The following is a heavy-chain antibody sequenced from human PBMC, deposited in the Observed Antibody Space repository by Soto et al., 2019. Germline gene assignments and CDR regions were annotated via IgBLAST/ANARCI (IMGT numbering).Heavy chain of an antibody. J-gene: IGHJ4*02. D-gene: IGHD6-6*01. CDR1: GGSVSSGSYY. Sequence: SETLSLTCTVSGGSVSSGSYYWSWIRQPPGKGLEWIGYIYYSGSTNYNPSLKSRVTISVDTSKNQFSLKLSSVTAADTAVYYCARDVDDSSSSFFDYWGQGTLVTVSS. CDR3: ARDVDDSSSSFFDY. V-gene: IGHV4-61*01. CDR2: IYYSGST.